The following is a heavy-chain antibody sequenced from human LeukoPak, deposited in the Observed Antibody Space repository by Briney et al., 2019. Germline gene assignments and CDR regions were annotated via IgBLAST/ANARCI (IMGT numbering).Heavy chain of an antibody. CDR3: ARDSVDSSGYIAFDI. Sequence: GGSLRLSCAASGFTFSMYEMNWVRQAPGKGLEWVSFISGSGSTIHFADSVKGRFTISRDNAKNSLYLQMNSLRGEDKAVYYCARDSVDSSGYIAFDIWGQGTMVTVSS. CDR2: ISGSGSTI. V-gene: IGHV3-48*03. J-gene: IGHJ3*02. D-gene: IGHD3-22*01. CDR1: GFTFSMYE.